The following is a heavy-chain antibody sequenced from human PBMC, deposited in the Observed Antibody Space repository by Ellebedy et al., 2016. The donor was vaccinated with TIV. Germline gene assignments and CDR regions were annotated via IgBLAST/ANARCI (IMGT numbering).Heavy chain of an antibody. CDR3: AKGSSSGFTYDRVGFEY. Sequence: GGSLRLSCAASGFTFSSFAMHWVRQAPGKGLEWPSVISADGVNTYHAGSVKGRFTITRDNSKNTLYLQMSRLSAEDTAVYYCAKGSSSGFTYDRVGFEYWGQGTLVTVSS. V-gene: IGHV3-23*01. J-gene: IGHJ4*02. CDR1: GFTFSSFA. D-gene: IGHD1-26*01. CDR2: ISADGVNT.